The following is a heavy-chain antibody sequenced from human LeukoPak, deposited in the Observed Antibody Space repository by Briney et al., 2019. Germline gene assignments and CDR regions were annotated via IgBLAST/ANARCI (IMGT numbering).Heavy chain of an antibody. J-gene: IGHJ4*02. V-gene: IGHV2-5*01. CDR1: GFSLTTNMVG. Sequence: SGPTLANPTQTLTLTYAFSGFSLTTNMVGVGWVRQPPGKALEWLALIYGNDDKRYSLSLKSRLTTTRGTSKNQESRHLTKINPEDTATYYCVHDVPGDSSFAYWGRGTLVTV. D-gene: IGHD6-13*01. CDR3: VHDVPGDSSFAY. CDR2: IYGNDDK.